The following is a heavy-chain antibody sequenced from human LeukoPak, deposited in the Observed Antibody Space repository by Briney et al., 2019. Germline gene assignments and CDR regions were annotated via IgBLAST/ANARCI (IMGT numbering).Heavy chain of an antibody. J-gene: IGHJ4*02. D-gene: IGHD6-19*01. CDR1: GDSISAGNYY. Sequence: SETLSLTCTVSGDSISAGNYYWSWIRQPAGKGLEWVGRAYDTGSTWHSPPLKDRVTISIDTSKNQFSVNLNSVTAADTAVYFCARIVGSEGYSSGWYDYWGPGILVTVSS. V-gene: IGHV4-61*02. CDR2: AYDTGST. CDR3: ARIVGSEGYSSGWYDY.